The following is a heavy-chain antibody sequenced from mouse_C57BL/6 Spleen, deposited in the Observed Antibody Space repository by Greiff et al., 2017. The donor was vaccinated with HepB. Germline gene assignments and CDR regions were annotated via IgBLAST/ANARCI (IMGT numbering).Heavy chain of an antibody. D-gene: IGHD2-4*01. Sequence: QVQLQQPGAELVRPGSSVKLSCKASGYTFTSYWMHWVKQRPIQGLEWIGNIDPSDSETHYNQKFKDKATLTVDKSSSTAYMQLSSLTSEDSAVYYCARWGGMITFDYWGQGTTLTVSS. J-gene: IGHJ2*01. CDR1: GYTFTSYW. CDR3: ARWGGMITFDY. CDR2: IDPSDSET. V-gene: IGHV1-52*01.